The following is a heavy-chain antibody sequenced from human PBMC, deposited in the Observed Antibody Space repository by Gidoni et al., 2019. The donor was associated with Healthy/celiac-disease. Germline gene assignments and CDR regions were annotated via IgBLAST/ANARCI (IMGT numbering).Heavy chain of an antibody. J-gene: IGHJ3*02. Sequence: EVQLVESGGGLVQPGGALRLSCAASGFTFSSYSMNWVRQAPGKGLEWVSYISSSSSTIYYADSVKVRFTISRANAKNSLNLQMNSLRDEDTAVYYCARGVEVKEPLDAFDIWGQGTMVTVSS. V-gene: IGHV3-48*02. CDR1: GFTFSSYS. CDR3: ARGVEVKEPLDAFDI. CDR2: ISSSSSTI.